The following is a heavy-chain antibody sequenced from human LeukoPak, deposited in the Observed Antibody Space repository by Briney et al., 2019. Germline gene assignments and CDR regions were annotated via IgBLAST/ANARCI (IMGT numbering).Heavy chain of an antibody. Sequence: SETLSLTCAVYGGSFSDYYWSWIRQPPGKGLEWIGEINHSGSTNYNPSLKSRVTISVDTSKNQFSLKLSSVTAADTAVYYCAREVVPDVIDAFDIWGQGTMVTVSS. CDR1: GGSFSDYY. J-gene: IGHJ3*02. CDR2: INHSGST. V-gene: IGHV4-34*01. D-gene: IGHD2-2*01. CDR3: AREVVPDVIDAFDI.